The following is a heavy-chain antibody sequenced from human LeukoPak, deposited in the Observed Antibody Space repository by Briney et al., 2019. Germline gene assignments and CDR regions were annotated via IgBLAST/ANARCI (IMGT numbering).Heavy chain of an antibody. CDR2: ISSSGSTI. V-gene: IGHV3-48*03. Sequence: GGSLRLSCAASGFTFSSYEMNWVRQAPGKGLEWVSYISSSGSTIYYADSVKGRFTISRDNAKNSLYLQMNSLRAEDTAVYYCARENAYYDSSGYYTFDYWGQGTLVTVSS. CDR1: GFTFSSYE. J-gene: IGHJ4*02. D-gene: IGHD3-22*01. CDR3: ARENAYYDSSGYYTFDY.